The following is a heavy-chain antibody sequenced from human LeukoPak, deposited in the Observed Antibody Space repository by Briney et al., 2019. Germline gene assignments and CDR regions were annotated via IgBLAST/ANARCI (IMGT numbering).Heavy chain of an antibody. V-gene: IGHV3-23*01. D-gene: IGHD5-12*01. CDR1: GFTFSSYA. J-gene: IGHJ4*02. CDR2: ISGSGGST. CDR3: ARGLYSGYDLGFFPFDY. Sequence: PGGSLRLSCAASGFTFSSYAMSWVRQTPGKGLEWVSAISGSGGSTYYAHSVKGRFTIHRDNSKNTLYLQMNSLRAEDTAVYYCARGLYSGYDLGFFPFDYWGQGTLVTVSS.